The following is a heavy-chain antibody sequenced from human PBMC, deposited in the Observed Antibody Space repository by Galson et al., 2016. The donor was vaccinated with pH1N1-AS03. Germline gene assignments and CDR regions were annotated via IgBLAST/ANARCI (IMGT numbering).Heavy chain of an antibody. J-gene: IGHJ5*02. V-gene: IGHV2-70*11. Sequence: PALVKPPQTLTVTCTFSGFSLPTSGMCVCWIRQPPGKALEWLARIDWDDDKYYTTSLKTRLTISQDTSKNQVVLTMTDMDPVDTATYYCARGYSGSYFHWFDPWGQGTLVTVSS. CDR3: ARGYSGSYFHWFDP. CDR2: IDWDDDK. D-gene: IGHD1-26*01. CDR1: GFSLPTSGMC.